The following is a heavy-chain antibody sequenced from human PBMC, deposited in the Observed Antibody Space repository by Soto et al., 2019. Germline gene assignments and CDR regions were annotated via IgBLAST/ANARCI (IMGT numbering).Heavy chain of an antibody. D-gene: IGHD3-16*01. J-gene: IGHJ4*02. Sequence: GGSLRLSCAASGFTFSSYAMSWVRQAPGKGLEWVSAISGSGGSTYYADSVKGRFTISRDNSKNTLYLQMNSLRAEDTAVYYCAKDSYDYISSYYFDYWGQGTLVTVSS. CDR2: ISGSGGST. CDR3: AKDSYDYISSYYFDY. CDR1: GFTFSSYA. V-gene: IGHV3-23*01.